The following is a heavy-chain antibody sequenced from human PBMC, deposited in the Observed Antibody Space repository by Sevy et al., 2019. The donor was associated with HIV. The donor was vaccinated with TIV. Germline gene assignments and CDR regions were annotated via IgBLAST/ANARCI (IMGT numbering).Heavy chain of an antibody. V-gene: IGHV3-30*02. CDR2: IQYDGNDK. Sequence: GGSLRLSCAASRFTFNDYGMHWVRQAPGKGLEWVAFIQYDGNDKYYTDSMRGRFTISRDNSKNMLFLQMNSLRSEDTAMYYCAKSTAAAGAGGFDYWGQGTLVTVSS. CDR3: AKSTAAAGAGGFDY. CDR1: RFTFNDYG. D-gene: IGHD6-13*01. J-gene: IGHJ4*02.